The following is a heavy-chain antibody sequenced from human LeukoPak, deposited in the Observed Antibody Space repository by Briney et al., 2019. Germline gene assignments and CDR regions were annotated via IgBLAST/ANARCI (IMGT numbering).Heavy chain of an antibody. Sequence: PSQTLSLTCSVSGGSVSSNNHYWTWIRQPPGKGLEWIGYISYSGNTYYNPSLKSRIIISVDTSKNQFSLSLISVTAADTAVYYCAREPDSYSSGWYGEWGQETLVTVSS. D-gene: IGHD6-19*01. CDR1: GGSVSSNNHY. J-gene: IGHJ4*02. CDR2: ISYSGNT. CDR3: AREPDSYSSGWYGE. V-gene: IGHV4-30-4*01.